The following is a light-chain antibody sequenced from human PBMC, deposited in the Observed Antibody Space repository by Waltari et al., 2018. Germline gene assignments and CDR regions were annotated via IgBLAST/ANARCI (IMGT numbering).Light chain of an antibody. CDR3: QHYNSYWA. CDR2: KAS. V-gene: IGKV1-5*03. Sequence: DIQMTQSPSTLSASVGDRVTITCRASQSISTWLAWYQQKPGKAPKVLFYKASSLESGVPSRFSGSGSGTEFTLTISSLQPDDFATYYCQHYNSYWAFGQGTKVEIK. J-gene: IGKJ1*01. CDR1: QSISTW.